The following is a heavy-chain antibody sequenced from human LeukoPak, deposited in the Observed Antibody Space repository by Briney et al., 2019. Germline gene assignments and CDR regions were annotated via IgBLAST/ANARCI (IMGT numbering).Heavy chain of an antibody. CDR2: IYPSDSDT. CDR1: GYSFTSHW. J-gene: IGHJ4*02. CDR3: ARQGYYGSGQREDY. D-gene: IGHD3-10*01. Sequence: GESLKISCKASGYSFTSHWIGSVRQMPGRGLEWMGIIYPSDSDTRYSPSFQGQVTISADKSITTAYLQWSSLKPSDTAMYYCARQGYYGSGQREDYWGQGTLVTVSS. V-gene: IGHV5-51*01.